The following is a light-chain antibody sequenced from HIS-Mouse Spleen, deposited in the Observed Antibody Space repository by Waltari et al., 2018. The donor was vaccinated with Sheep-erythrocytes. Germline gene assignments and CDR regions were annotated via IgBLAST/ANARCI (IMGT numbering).Light chain of an antibody. Sequence: QSALTQPRSVSGSPGQSVTISCTGTSSDVGGYNYVSWYQQHPGKAPKLMIYDVRKRPSGFPDRFSGSKSGNTASLTISGLQAEDEADYYCCSYAGSYNHVFATGTKVTVL. CDR3: CSYAGSYNHV. CDR1: SSDVGGYNY. J-gene: IGLJ1*01. V-gene: IGLV2-11*01. CDR2: DVR.